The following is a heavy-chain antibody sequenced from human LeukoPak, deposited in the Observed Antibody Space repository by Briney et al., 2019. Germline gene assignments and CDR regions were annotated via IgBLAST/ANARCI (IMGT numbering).Heavy chain of an antibody. CDR2: ISYDGSNK. CDR1: GFTFSSYA. Sequence: GGSLRLSCAASGFTFSSYAMHWVRQAPGKGLEWVAVISYDGSNKYYADSVKGRFTISRDNSKNTLYLQMNSLRAEDTAVYYCARGREYYDSSGPSFGAFDIWGQGTMVTVSS. J-gene: IGHJ3*02. CDR3: ARGREYYDSSGPSFGAFDI. V-gene: IGHV3-30*04. D-gene: IGHD3-22*01.